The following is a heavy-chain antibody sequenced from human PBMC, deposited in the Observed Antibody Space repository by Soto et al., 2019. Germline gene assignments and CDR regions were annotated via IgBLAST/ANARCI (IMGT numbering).Heavy chain of an antibody. D-gene: IGHD3-10*01. CDR3: TRQFITMVRGASRCYGMDV. CDR2: IRSKANSYAT. CDR1: GFTVSGSA. V-gene: IGHV3-73*01. J-gene: IGHJ6*01. Sequence: GGSLRLSCAASGFTVSGSAMHWVRQASGKGLEWVGRIRSKANSYATAYAASVKGRLTISRDDSKNTAYLQMNSLKTEDTAVYYCTRQFITMVRGASRCYGMDVLGQGTTVTVSS.